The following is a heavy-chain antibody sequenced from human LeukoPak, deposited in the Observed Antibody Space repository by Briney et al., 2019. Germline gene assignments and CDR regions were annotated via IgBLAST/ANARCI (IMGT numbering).Heavy chain of an antibody. CDR2: IIPILGIA. CDR3: ARGGSYYAPTAY. V-gene: IGHV1-69*04. J-gene: IGHJ4*02. D-gene: IGHD1-26*01. CDR1: GGTLSSYG. Sequence: SVKVPCKASGGTLSSYGISWVRQAPGQGLEWMGRIIPILGIANYAQKFQGRVTITADKSTSTAYMELSSLRSEDTAVYYCARGGSYYAPTAYWGQGTLVTVSS.